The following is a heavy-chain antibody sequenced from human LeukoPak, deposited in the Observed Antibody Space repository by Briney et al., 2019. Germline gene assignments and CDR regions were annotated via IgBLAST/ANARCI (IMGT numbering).Heavy chain of an antibody. CDR2: ISHDGNHQ. CDR3: ARDQWTSLWEPEYYFDY. J-gene: IGHJ4*02. V-gene: IGHV3-30*03. D-gene: IGHD1-26*01. Sequence: PGGSLRLSCVASGFTFNIHGMHWVRQAPNKGLEWVAVISHDGNHQYYGGSVKGRFTVARDNSKNTLYLQMNSLTVEDTAVYFCARDQWTSLWEPEYYFDYWGREPWSPSPQ. CDR1: GFTFNIHG.